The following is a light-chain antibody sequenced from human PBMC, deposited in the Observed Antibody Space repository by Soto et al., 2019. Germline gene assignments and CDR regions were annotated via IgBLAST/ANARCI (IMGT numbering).Light chain of an antibody. Sequence: EIVLTQSPGILSLSPGEIASLSFGASQSISSSFLAWYQQKPGQAPRLLIYGASSRATGIPDRFSGTGSETDFTLTISRLEPEDFAVYYCQQYGNSPITFGQGTRLEIK. CDR3: QQYGNSPIT. CDR2: GAS. CDR1: QSISSSF. V-gene: IGKV3-20*01. J-gene: IGKJ5*01.